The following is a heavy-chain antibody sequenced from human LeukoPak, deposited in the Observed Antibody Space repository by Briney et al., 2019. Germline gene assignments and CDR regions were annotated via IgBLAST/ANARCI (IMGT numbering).Heavy chain of an antibody. CDR2: ISSSGSTI. J-gene: IGHJ4*02. Sequence: GGSLRLSCAASGFTFSDYYMSWIRQAPGKGLEWVSYISSSGSTIYYADSVKCRFTISRDNVKNSLYLQMNSLIAEDTALYYCARLDGYNSDKNMDYWGQGTLVTVSS. CDR3: ARLDGYNSDKNMDY. V-gene: IGHV3-11*01. D-gene: IGHD5-24*01. CDR1: GFTFSDYY.